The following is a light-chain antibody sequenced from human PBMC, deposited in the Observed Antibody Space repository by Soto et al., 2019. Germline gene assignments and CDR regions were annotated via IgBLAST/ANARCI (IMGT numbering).Light chain of an antibody. CDR2: DVS. J-gene: IGKJ3*01. CDR1: ESLLPSGGKTF. Sequence: DIVMTQTPLSLSVTPGQPASISCKSSESLLPSGGKTFLYWYLQKSGQPPQVLIYDVSSRFPGVPDRFTGSGSGTDFTLKIGRVEAEDVGVYYCLQSTPLPFTFGPGTKVDIK. V-gene: IGKV2D-29*01. CDR3: LQSTPLPFT.